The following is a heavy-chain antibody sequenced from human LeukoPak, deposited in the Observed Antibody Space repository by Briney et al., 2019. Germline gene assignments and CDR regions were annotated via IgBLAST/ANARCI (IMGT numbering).Heavy chain of an antibody. V-gene: IGHV3-33*06. CDR3: AKNGVPAATLYYFDY. CDR1: GFTFSSYG. Sequence: GGSLSLSCAASGFTFSSYGMHWVRQAPGKGLEWVAVIWYDGSNKYYADSVKGRFTISRDNSKNTLYLQMNSLRAEDTAVYYCAKNGVPAATLYYFDYWGQGTLVTVSS. J-gene: IGHJ4*02. CDR2: IWYDGSNK. D-gene: IGHD2-2*01.